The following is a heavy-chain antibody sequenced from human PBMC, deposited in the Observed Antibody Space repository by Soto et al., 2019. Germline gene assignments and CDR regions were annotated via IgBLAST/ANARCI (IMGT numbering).Heavy chain of an antibody. CDR3: ARARNLLTGYYKGGFYYFDF. J-gene: IGHJ4*02. CDR1: GDSNSSYY. Sequence: QVQLQESGPGLVKPAETLSLICTVSGDSNSSYYWSWIRQSPGKGLEWIGYISYSGSTTYNPSLKGRLTILLHTSNTQFSLTLDSVTAADTAVYYCARARNLLTGYYKGGFYYFDFWGQGTLVTVSS. CDR2: ISYSGST. V-gene: IGHV4-59*01. D-gene: IGHD3-9*01.